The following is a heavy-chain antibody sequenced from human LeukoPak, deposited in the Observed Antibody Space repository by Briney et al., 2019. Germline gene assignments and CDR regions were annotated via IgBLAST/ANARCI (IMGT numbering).Heavy chain of an antibody. CDR3: ARHYYGLASTIDF. CDR2: IFPGGSP. Sequence: TLSLTCNVSGASLSWYYWSWIRQPTGKGLEWIGRIFPGGSPTYNPSLMSRVAMSVDMSKNQFSLNLNSVTAADTAIYYCARHYYGLASTIDFWGQGTLVTVYS. V-gene: IGHV4-4*07. J-gene: IGHJ4*02. CDR1: GASLSWYY. D-gene: IGHD3-10*01.